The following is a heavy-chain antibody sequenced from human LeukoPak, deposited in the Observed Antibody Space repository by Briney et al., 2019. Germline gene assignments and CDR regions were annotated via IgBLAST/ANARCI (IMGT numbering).Heavy chain of an antibody. CDR3: ARELGPYYRSLDY. V-gene: IGHV7-4-1*02. D-gene: IGHD1-26*01. CDR1: GYTFTRFT. J-gene: IGHJ4*02. CDR2: INTNTGNP. Sequence: GASVKISCKASGYTFTRFTMNWVRRAPRQPLEWLGWINTNTGNPTYAQGFTGRLIMSLDTSVSTAYLQISDLQAEDTAVYYCARELGPYYRSLDYWGQGTLVTVSS.